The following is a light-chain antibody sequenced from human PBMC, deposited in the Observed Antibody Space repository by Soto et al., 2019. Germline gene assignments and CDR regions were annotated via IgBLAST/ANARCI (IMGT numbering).Light chain of an antibody. CDR2: DSI. Sequence: SVLTQPPSVSGAPGQRITISCTGSSSNIGAGYEVHWYQQLPGTAPKLLIYDSINRPSGVPDRFSGSKSATSASLAITGLQAEDEADYYCQSYDSSLSGAVFGGGTKLTVL. CDR1: SSNIGAGYE. J-gene: IGLJ3*02. CDR3: QSYDSSLSGAV. V-gene: IGLV1-40*01.